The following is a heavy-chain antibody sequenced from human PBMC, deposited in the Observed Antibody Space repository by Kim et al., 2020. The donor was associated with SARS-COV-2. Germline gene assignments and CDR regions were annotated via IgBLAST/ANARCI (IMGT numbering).Heavy chain of an antibody. V-gene: IGHV3-21*01. Sequence: SADSGECRLTISRDNARNSQYLQLKSLKAEETAVYYCARAPGPAKYYFDYWGQGTLVTVSS. J-gene: IGHJ4*02. CDR3: ARAPGPAKYYFDY.